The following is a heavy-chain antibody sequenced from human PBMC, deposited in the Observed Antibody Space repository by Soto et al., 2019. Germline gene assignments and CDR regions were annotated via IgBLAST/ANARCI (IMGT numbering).Heavy chain of an antibody. Sequence: GGSLRLSCAASGFSVSTNYMNWVRQAPGKGLEWVSVIYTGGSTSYADSVKGRFTISRDKSKNTVYLQMDSLRAEDTAVYYCARLFEAFDVWGHGTMVTVSS. CDR3: ARLFEAFDV. CDR1: GFSVSTNY. V-gene: IGHV3-53*01. J-gene: IGHJ3*01. CDR2: IYTGGST.